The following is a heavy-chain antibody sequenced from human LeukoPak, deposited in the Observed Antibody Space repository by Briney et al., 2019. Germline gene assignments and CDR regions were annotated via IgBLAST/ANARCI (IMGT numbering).Heavy chain of an antibody. J-gene: IGHJ5*02. D-gene: IGHD3-9*01. Sequence: SVKVSCKASGGTFSSYAIGWVRQAPGQGLEWMGGIIPIFGTANYAQKFQGRVTITADESTSTAYMELSSLRSEDTAVYYCARDPPYYDILTGYSTNWFDPWGQGTLVTVSS. CDR2: IIPIFGTA. V-gene: IGHV1-69*13. CDR3: ARDPPYYDILTGYSTNWFDP. CDR1: GGTFSSYA.